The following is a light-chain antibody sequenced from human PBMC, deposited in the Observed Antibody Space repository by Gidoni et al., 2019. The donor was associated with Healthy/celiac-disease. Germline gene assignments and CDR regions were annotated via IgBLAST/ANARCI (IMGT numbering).Light chain of an antibody. CDR3: QAWDSSTWV. CDR1: KLGDKY. CDR2: QDS. J-gene: IGLJ2*01. V-gene: IGLV3-1*01. Sequence: SYELTQPPPVSVSPGQTASITCSGAKLGDKYACWYQQKTGQSPLLVIYQDSKRPSGIPERFSGSNSGNTATLTISGTQAMDEADYYCQAWDSSTWVFGGGTKLTVL.